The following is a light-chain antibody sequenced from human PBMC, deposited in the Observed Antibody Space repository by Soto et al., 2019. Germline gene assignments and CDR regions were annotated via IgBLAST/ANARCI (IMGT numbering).Light chain of an antibody. Sequence: EIVLTQSPGTLSLSPGERATLSCRASQSVTSSYLAWYQQKPGQAPRLLIYGASRRATGIPDRFSGSGSGTDFTITITRLEPEDFALYYCQQCGSSPLTFGGGTKVEIK. J-gene: IGKJ4*01. CDR1: QSVTSSY. CDR3: QQCGSSPLT. CDR2: GAS. V-gene: IGKV3-20*01.